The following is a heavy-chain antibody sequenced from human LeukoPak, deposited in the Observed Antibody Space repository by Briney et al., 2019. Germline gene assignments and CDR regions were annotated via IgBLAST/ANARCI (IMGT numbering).Heavy chain of an antibody. CDR1: GGSFSGYY. CDR3: ASSVEMATPFDY. V-gene: IGHV4-34*01. Sequence: PSETLSLTCAVYGGSFSGYYWSWIRQPPGKGLEWIGEINHSGSTNYNPSLKSRVTISVDTSKYQFSLKLSSVTAADTAVYYCASSVEMATPFDYWGQGTLVTVSS. D-gene: IGHD5-24*01. CDR2: INHSGST. J-gene: IGHJ4*02.